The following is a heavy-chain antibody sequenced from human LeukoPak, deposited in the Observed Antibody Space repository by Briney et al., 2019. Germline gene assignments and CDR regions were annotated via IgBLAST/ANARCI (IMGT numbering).Heavy chain of an antibody. Sequence: PSETLSLTCTVSGGSISSHHWSWIRQPPAKGLEWIGYIYYSGSTNYKPSLKSRVTISVDTSKNQFSLKLTSVTAADTAVYYCARHLDIAASGTFDYWGQGNLVTVSS. CDR1: GGSISSHH. J-gene: IGHJ4*02. D-gene: IGHD6-13*01. CDR3: ARHLDIAASGTFDY. V-gene: IGHV4-59*08. CDR2: IYYSGST.